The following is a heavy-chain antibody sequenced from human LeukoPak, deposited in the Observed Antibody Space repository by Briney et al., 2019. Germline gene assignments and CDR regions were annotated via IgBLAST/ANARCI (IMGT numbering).Heavy chain of an antibody. Sequence: SETLSLTCAVYGGSFSGYYWSWIRQPPGKGLEWIGEINHSGSTNYNPSLKSRVTISVDTSKNQFSLKLSSVTAADTAVYYCARVRKGGVVVPAAIHWFDPWGQGTLVTVSS. CDR2: INHSGST. D-gene: IGHD2-2*02. V-gene: IGHV4-34*01. J-gene: IGHJ5*02. CDR3: ARVRKGGVVVPAAIHWFDP. CDR1: GGSFSGYY.